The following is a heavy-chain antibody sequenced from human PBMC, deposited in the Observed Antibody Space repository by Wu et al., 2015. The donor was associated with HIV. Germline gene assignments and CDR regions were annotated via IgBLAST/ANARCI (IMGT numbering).Heavy chain of an antibody. Sequence: QVQLVRGLGREVKKPGSSVKVSCKASGGTFSSYAISWVRQAPGQGLEWMGRIIPIFGTANYAQKFQGRVTITADESTSTAYMELSSLRSEDTAVYYCARDRIAAADKTGMDVWGQGTTVTVSS. CDR3: ARDRIAAADKTGMDV. CDR1: GGTFSSYA. CDR2: IIPIFGTA. J-gene: IGHJ6*02. V-gene: IGHV1-69*13. D-gene: IGHD6-13*01.